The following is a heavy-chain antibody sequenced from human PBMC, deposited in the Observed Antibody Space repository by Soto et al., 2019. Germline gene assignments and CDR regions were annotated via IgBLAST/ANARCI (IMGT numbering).Heavy chain of an antibody. D-gene: IGHD3-16*02. J-gene: IGHJ4*02. CDR2: ISSSSYI. CDR1: GFTFSSYS. Sequence: GGSLRLSCAASGFTFSSYSMNWGRQAPGKGLEWVSSISSSSYIYYADSVKGRFTISRDNAKNSLYLQMNSLRAEDTAVYYCARAGYYDYIWGSYPLFYWGQGTLVTVSS. V-gene: IGHV3-21*01. CDR3: ARAGYYDYIWGSYPLFY.